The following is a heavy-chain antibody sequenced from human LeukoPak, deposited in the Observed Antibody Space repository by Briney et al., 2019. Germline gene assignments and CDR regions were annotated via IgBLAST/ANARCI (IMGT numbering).Heavy chain of an antibody. CDR3: ASVYYDFWSVYPLGAFDI. J-gene: IGHJ3*02. CDR1: GYSFTSYW. V-gene: IGHV5-51*01. D-gene: IGHD3-3*01. Sequence: GESLKISCKGSGYSFTSYWIGWVRQMPGKGLEWMGIIYPGDSDTRYSPSFQGLVTISADKSTSTAYLQWSSLKASDTAMYYCASVYYDFWSVYPLGAFDIWGQGTMVTVSS. CDR2: IYPGDSDT.